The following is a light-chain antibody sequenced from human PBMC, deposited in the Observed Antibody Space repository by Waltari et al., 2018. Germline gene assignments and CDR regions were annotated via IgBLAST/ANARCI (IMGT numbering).Light chain of an antibody. CDR2: HNN. CDR1: SSNIGAGSD. J-gene: IGLJ7*01. Sequence: QSVLTQPPSVSGAPGQRVTISCTGSSSNIGAGSDVHWSQQLPGTAPKLLSYHNNNRPSGVPDRFSGSKSGTSASLAITGLQAEDEADYYCQSYDGSLGGAVFGGGTQLTVL. CDR3: QSYDGSLGGAV. V-gene: IGLV1-40*01.